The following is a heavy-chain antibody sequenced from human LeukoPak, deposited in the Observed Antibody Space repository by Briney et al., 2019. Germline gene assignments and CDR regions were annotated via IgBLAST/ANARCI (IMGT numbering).Heavy chain of an antibody. J-gene: IGHJ4*02. D-gene: IGHD3-3*01. V-gene: IGHV4-61*02. CDR1: GGSISSGSYY. Sequence: SETLSLTCTVSGGSISSGSYYWSWIRQPAGKGLEWIGRIYTSGSTNYNPSLKSRVTISVDTSKNQFSLKLSSVTAADTAVYYCAREVYDFWSGYWGFDYWGQGTLVTVSS. CDR2: IYTSGST. CDR3: AREVYDFWSGYWGFDY.